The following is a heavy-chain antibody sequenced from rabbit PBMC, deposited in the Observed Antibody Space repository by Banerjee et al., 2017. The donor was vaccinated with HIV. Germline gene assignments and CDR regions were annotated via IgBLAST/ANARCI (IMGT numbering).Heavy chain of an antibody. CDR3: ARSGYADYAYPSL. D-gene: IGHD6-1*01. CDR2: IYAGSSGST. J-gene: IGHJ6*01. CDR1: GFSLTNNYY. V-gene: IGHV1S45*01. Sequence: QEQLEESGGGLVQPEGSLTLTCTASGFSLTNNYYMCWVRQAPGKGLEWIACIYAGSSGSTYYASWAKGRFTISKTSSTTVTLQMTSLTAADTATYFCARSGYADYAYPSLWGQGTLVTVS.